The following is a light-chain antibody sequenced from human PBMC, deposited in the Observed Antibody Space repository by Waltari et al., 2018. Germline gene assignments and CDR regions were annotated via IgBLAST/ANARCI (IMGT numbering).Light chain of an antibody. Sequence: ELVLTPSPGTLSLSPGERATLSCRASQSVSKYLAWDPQKPGQAPRLLIYDASTRATGIPDRFSATGWGTDCSRSISRLEPEDFAVYYCQKYGTLPATFGQGTKVQMK. V-gene: IGKV3-20*01. CDR3: QKYGTLPAT. CDR2: DAS. CDR1: QSVSKY. J-gene: IGKJ1*01.